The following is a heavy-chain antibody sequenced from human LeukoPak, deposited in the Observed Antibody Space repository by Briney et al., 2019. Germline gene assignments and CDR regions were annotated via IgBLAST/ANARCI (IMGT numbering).Heavy chain of an antibody. J-gene: IGHJ4*02. CDR1: GFTFSDYL. Sequence: GGSLRLSCAASGFTFSDYLMHWVRQAPGKGLVWVSRISNDGSTTTYADSVRGRFTISRDNAKNTLYLQMNSLRAEDTAVYYCARDCGSTGCDYWGQGTLVTVSS. V-gene: IGHV3-74*01. D-gene: IGHD2-2*01. CDR2: ISNDGSTT. CDR3: ARDCGSTGCDY.